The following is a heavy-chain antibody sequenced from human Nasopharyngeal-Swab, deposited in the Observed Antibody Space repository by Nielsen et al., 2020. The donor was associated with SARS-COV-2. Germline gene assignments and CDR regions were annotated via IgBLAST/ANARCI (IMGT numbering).Heavy chain of an antibody. V-gene: IGHV1-18*01. CDR3: ARIPYCSSTSCYAVRGGNYYYYYGMDV. CDR2: ISAYNGNT. J-gene: IGHJ6*02. CDR1: GYTFTSYG. Sequence: ASVKVSCKASGYTFTSYGISWVRQAPGQGLEWMGWISAYNGNTNYAQKLQGRVTMTTDTSTSTAYMELRSLRSDDTAVYYCARIPYCSSTSCYAVRGGNYYYYYGMDVWGQGTTVTVSS. D-gene: IGHD2-2*01.